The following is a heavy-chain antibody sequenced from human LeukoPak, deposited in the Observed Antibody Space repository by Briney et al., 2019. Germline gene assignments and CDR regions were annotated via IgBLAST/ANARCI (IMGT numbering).Heavy chain of an antibody. CDR2: ISSSSSYI. Sequence: GGSLRLSCAASGITFSSYSMNWVRQAPGKGLEWVSSISSSSSYIYYADSVKGRFTISRDNAKNSLYLQMNSLRAEDTAVYYCARDFGSSWLFDYWGQGTLVTVSS. CDR1: GITFSSYS. J-gene: IGHJ4*02. CDR3: ARDFGSSWLFDY. V-gene: IGHV3-21*01. D-gene: IGHD6-13*01.